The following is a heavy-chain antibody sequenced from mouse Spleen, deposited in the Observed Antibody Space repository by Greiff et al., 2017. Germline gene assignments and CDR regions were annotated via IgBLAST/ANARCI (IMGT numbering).Heavy chain of an antibody. CDR2: ISSGGGNT. CDR3: ATLYDYDVPFAY. D-gene: IGHD2-4*01. Sequence: EVQRVESGGDLVKPGGSLKLSCAASGFTFSSYTMSWVRQTPEKRLEWVATISSGGGNTYYPDSVKGRFTISRDNAKNTLYLQMSSLRSEDTALYYCATLYDYDVPFAYWGQGTLVTVSA. CDR1: GFTFSSYT. J-gene: IGHJ3*01. V-gene: IGHV5-9*01.